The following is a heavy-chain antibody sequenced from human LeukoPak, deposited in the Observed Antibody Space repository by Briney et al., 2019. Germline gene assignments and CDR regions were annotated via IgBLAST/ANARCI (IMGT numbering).Heavy chain of an antibody. J-gene: IGHJ4*02. CDR2: IIPIFGTA. V-gene: IGHV1-69*13. Sequence: ASVKVSCKASGGTFSSYAISWVRQAPGQGLEWRGGIIPIFGTANYAQKFQGRVTITADESTSTAYMELRSLRSDDTAVYYCARDFGRVYYYDSSGYWPDYWGQGTLVTVSS. CDR3: ARDFGRVYYYDSSGYWPDY. CDR1: GGTFSSYA. D-gene: IGHD3-22*01.